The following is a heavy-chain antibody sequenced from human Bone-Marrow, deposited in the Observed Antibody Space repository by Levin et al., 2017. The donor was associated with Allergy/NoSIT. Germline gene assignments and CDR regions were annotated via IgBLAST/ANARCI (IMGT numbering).Heavy chain of an antibody. V-gene: IGHV3-21*01. J-gene: IGHJ6*03. Sequence: GESLKISCVASGLTFNRYSMNWVRQAPGKGLEWVSSIDSSDGYMYYADSVKGRFSISRDNARNSVYLQMNSLRVEDTAVYYCARDISPGYYYYSMDVWGRGTTVTVSS. CDR2: IDSSDGYM. CDR1: GLTFNRYS. CDR3: ARDISPGYYYYSMDV. D-gene: IGHD3-3*02.